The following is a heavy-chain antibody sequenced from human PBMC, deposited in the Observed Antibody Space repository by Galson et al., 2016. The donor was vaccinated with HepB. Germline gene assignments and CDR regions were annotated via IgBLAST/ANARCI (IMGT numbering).Heavy chain of an antibody. Sequence: SLRLSCAASGFTFTGYWMHWVRQAPGKGLVWVSRIQADGSYTSYADSVKGRFTISRDSAKNMVYLQMSSLRADDTAVYYCAKSLIGTHHYYYYGMDVWGQGTTVTVSS. CDR2: IQADGSYT. CDR1: GFTFTGYW. D-gene: IGHD3-10*01. V-gene: IGHV3-74*01. CDR3: AKSLIGTHHYYYYGMDV. J-gene: IGHJ6*02.